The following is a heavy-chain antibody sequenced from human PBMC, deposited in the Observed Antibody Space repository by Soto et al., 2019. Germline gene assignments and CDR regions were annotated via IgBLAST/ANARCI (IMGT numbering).Heavy chain of an antibody. CDR1: GGSISGHY. V-gene: IGHV4-59*11. CDR2: IYYSGST. J-gene: IGHJ6*02. D-gene: IGHD5-18*01. Sequence: SETLSLTCTVSGGSISGHYWSWIRQPPGKGLEWIGYIYYSGSTNYNPSLKSRVTISVDTSKNQFSLKLSSVTAADTAVYYCARDRLDTDYYYYGMDVWGQGTTVTVSS. CDR3: ARDRLDTDYYYYGMDV.